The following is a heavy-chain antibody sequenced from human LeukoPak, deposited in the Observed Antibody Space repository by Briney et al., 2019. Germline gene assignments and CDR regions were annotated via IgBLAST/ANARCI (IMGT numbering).Heavy chain of an antibody. CDR1: GFTFSSYA. CDR3: AKDGGDYDILFDYFDY. J-gene: IGHJ4*02. V-gene: IGHV3-23*01. D-gene: IGHD3-9*01. CDR2: ISGSGGST. Sequence: GGSLRLSCAASGFTFSSYAMSWVRQAPGKGLEWVSAISGSGGSTYYPDSVKGRFTISRDNSKNTLYLQMHSLRAEDTAVYYCAKDGGDYDILFDYFDYWGQRTLVTVSS.